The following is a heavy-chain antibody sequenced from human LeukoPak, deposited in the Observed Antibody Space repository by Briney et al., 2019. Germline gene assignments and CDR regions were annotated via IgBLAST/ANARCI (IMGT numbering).Heavy chain of an antibody. CDR3: ARKSRGYYYYMDV. Sequence: SETLSLTCAVYGGTFSGYYWSWIRQPPGKGLEWIGEINHSGSTNYNPSLKSRVTISVDTSKNQFSLKLSSVTAADTAVYYCARKSRGYYYYMDVWGKGTTVTVSS. J-gene: IGHJ6*03. V-gene: IGHV4-34*01. CDR2: INHSGST. D-gene: IGHD2-2*01. CDR1: GGTFSGYY.